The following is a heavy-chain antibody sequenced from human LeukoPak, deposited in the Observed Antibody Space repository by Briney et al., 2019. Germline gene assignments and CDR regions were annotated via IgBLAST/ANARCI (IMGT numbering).Heavy chain of an antibody. CDR3: AKGGKWDVTPFDY. V-gene: IGHV3-23*01. CDR1: GFAVSRNY. Sequence: GGSLRLSCEASGFAVSRNYMNWVRQAPGKGLEWVSTISGGGGSTYYADSVKGRFTISRDNSKNTLYLQVNSLRAEDTAVYYCAKGGKWDVTPFDYWGQGTLVTVSS. D-gene: IGHD1-26*01. CDR2: ISGGGGST. J-gene: IGHJ4*02.